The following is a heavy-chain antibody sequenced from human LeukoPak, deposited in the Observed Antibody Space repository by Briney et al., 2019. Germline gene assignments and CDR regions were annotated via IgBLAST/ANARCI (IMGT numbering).Heavy chain of an antibody. D-gene: IGHD4-11*01. CDR2: ISGSGGST. CDR1: GFTFSTYA. CDR3: AKVATSTRYYYYAMDV. V-gene: IGHV3-23*01. Sequence: GGSLRLSCAASGFTFSTYAMSWVRQAPGKGLEWVSAISGSGGSTDCADSVKGRFTISRDNSKNTLYLQMNSLRADDTALYYCAKVATSTRYYYYAMDVWGQGTTVTVSS. J-gene: IGHJ6*02.